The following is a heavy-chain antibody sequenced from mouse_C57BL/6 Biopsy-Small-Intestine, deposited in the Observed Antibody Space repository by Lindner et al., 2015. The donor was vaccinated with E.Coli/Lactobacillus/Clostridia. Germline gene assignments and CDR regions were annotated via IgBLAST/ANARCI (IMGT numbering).Heavy chain of an antibody. J-gene: IGHJ2*01. Sequence: VQLQESGADLVRPGASVTLSCKASGYTFTDYEMHWVKQTPVHGLEWIGSTAPETGGTAYNQKFKDKAILTADKSSSTAYMELRSLTSEDSAVYYCTTERDLGVYYGHWGQGTTLTVSS. CDR2: TAPETGGT. V-gene: IGHV1-15*01. CDR3: TTERDLGVYYGH. CDR1: GYTFTDYE.